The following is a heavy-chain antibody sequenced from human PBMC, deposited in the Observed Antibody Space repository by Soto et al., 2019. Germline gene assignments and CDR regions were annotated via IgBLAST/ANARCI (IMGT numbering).Heavy chain of an antibody. D-gene: IGHD3-22*01. V-gene: IGHV3-23*01. CDR3: AKEPYYDSSPPLFDY. J-gene: IGHJ4*02. Sequence: GGSLRLSCADSGFTFSSYAMIWVRQAPGKGLEWVSAISGSGGSTYYADSVKGRFTISRDNSKNTLYLQMNSLRAEDTAVYYCAKEPYYDSSPPLFDYWGQGTLVTVSS. CDR2: ISGSGGST. CDR1: GFTFSSYA.